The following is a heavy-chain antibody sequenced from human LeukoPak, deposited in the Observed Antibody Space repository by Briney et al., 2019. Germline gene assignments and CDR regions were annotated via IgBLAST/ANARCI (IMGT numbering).Heavy chain of an antibody. J-gene: IGHJ4*02. Sequence: HAGGSLRLSCAASGFTFSSYGMHWVRQAPGKGLEWVAFIRYDGSNKYYADSVKGRFTISRDNSKNTLYLQMNSLRAEDTAVYYCTKVEWELLRGGPFDYWGQGSLVTVSS. CDR3: TKVEWELLRGGPFDY. V-gene: IGHV3-30*02. CDR1: GFTFSSYG. D-gene: IGHD1-26*01. CDR2: IRYDGSNK.